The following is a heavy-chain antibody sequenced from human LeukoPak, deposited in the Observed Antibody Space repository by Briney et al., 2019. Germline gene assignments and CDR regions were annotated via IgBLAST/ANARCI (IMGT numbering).Heavy chain of an antibody. CDR3: ARSTPRYSSSWYAGMDV. CDR1: GGSISSYY. CDR2: IYYSGST. J-gene: IGHJ6*02. V-gene: IGHV4-59*01. D-gene: IGHD6-13*01. Sequence: PSETLSLTCTVSGGSISSYYWSWIRQPPGKGPEWIGYIYYSGSTNYNPSLKSRVTISVDTSKNQFSLKLSSVTAADTAVYYCARSTPRYSSSWYAGMDVWGQGTTVTVSS.